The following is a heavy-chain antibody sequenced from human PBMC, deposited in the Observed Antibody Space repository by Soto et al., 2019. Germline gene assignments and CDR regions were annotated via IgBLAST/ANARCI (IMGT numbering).Heavy chain of an antibody. CDR1: GFTFSSYW. CDR3: ARKISAWHAFDI. Sequence: EVQLVESGGGLVQPGGSLRLSCAASGFTFSSYWMHWVRQAPGKGLVWVSRINSDGSSTSYADSVKGRFTVSRDNAENTLYLQRSSLRAEDTAVYYCARKISAWHAFDIWGQGTVVTVSS. D-gene: IGHD6-19*01. CDR2: INSDGSST. V-gene: IGHV3-74*01. J-gene: IGHJ3*02.